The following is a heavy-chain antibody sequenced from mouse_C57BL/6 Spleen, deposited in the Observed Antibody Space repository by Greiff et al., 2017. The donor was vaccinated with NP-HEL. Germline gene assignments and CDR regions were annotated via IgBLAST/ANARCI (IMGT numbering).Heavy chain of an antibody. D-gene: IGHD1-1*01. CDR2: FYPGSGSI. CDR1: GYTFTEYT. J-gene: IGHJ4*01. CDR3: AGGSKGYAMDY. V-gene: IGHV1-62-2*01. Sequence: VVKPGASVKLSCKASGYTFTEYTIHWVKQRSGQGLEWIGWFYPGSGSIKYNEKFKDKATLTADKSSSTVYMELSRLTSEDSAVYFCAGGSKGYAMDYWGQGTSVTVSS.